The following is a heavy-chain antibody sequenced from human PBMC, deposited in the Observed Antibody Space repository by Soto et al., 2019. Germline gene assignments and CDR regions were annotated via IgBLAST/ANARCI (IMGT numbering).Heavy chain of an antibody. V-gene: IGHV3-23*01. Sequence: EVQLLESGGGLVQPGGSLRLSCVASGFTFSSYAMSWVRQAPGKGLEWVSAISGSGGTTYYADSVKGRFTFSRDNSKNTLYLQMNSLRAEDTAVYYCAKDKGYCSGTSCYFDYWGQGTLVTVSS. J-gene: IGHJ4*02. CDR2: ISGSGGTT. D-gene: IGHD2-15*01. CDR3: AKDKGYCSGTSCYFDY. CDR1: GFTFSSYA.